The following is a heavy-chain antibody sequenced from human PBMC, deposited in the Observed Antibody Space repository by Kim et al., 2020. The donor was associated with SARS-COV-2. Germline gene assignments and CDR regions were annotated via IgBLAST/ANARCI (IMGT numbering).Heavy chain of an antibody. D-gene: IGHD3-16*02. J-gene: IGHJ4*02. CDR2: IKEDGSVK. CDR1: GFTFRSYW. V-gene: IGHV3-7*03. Sequence: GGSLRLSCGVYGFTFRSYWMSWVRQAPGKGLEWVANIKEDGSVKQYVDSVKGRFTISRDNARNSLYLQMSSLRADDTAVYYCARDSMLSYTGSWDYWGPGALVTVSS. CDR3: ARDSMLSYTGSWDY.